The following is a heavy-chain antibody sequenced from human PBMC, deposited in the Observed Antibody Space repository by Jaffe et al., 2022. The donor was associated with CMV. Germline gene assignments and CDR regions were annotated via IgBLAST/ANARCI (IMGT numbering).Heavy chain of an antibody. J-gene: IGHJ6*02. Sequence: EVQLVESGGGLVQPGGSLRLSCAASGFTFSSYSMNWVRQAPGKGLEWVSYISSSSSTIYYADSVKGRFTISRDNAKNSLYLQMNSLRDEDTAVYYCAREGDLGYCSGGSCSLYYYYGMDVWGQGTTVTVSS. V-gene: IGHV3-48*02. D-gene: IGHD2-15*01. CDR1: GFTFSSYS. CDR3: AREGDLGYCSGGSCSLYYYYGMDV. CDR2: ISSSSSTI.